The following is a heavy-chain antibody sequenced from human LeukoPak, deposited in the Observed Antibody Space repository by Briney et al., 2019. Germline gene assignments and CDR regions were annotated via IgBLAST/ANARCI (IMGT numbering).Heavy chain of an antibody. CDR2: IYYSGST. Sequence: SETLSLTCTVSGGSVSSGSYYWSWVRQPPGKGLEWIGYIYYSGSTNYNPSLKSRVTISVDTSKNQFSLKLSSVTAADTAVYYCARVPATEDVYSDYWGQGTLVTVSS. V-gene: IGHV4-61*01. D-gene: IGHD2-2*01. J-gene: IGHJ4*02. CDR1: GGSVSSGSYY. CDR3: ARVPATEDVYSDY.